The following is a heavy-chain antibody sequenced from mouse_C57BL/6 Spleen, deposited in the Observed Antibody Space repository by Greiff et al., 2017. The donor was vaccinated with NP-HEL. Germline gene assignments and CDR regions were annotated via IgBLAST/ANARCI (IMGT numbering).Heavy chain of an antibody. CDR3: ATDGTYVYAWYFDV. CDR1: GYTFTSYW. CDR2: INPSNGGT. V-gene: IGHV1-53*01. J-gene: IGHJ1*03. D-gene: IGHD2-1*01. Sequence: VQLQQPGTELVKPGASVKLSCKASGYTFTSYWMHWVKQRPGQGLEWIGNINPSNGGTNYNEKFKSKATLTVDKSSSTAYMQLSSLTSEDSAVYYCATDGTYVYAWYFDVWGTGTTVTVSS.